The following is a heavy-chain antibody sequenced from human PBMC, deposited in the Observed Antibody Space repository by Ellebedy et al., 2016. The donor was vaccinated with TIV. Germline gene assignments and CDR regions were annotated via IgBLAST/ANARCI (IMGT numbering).Heavy chain of an antibody. CDR1: GFTFYNHA. CDR2: LSASSTAI. J-gene: IGHJ6*02. Sequence: GGSLRLSXAPSGFTFYNHAMSWVRQAPGKGLEWISYLSASSTAIDYADSVKGRFTISRDNAKNSLYLQMNSLRAEDTAVYYCARGSYWYGMDVWGQGTTVTVSS. CDR3: ARGSYWYGMDV. V-gene: IGHV3-48*04.